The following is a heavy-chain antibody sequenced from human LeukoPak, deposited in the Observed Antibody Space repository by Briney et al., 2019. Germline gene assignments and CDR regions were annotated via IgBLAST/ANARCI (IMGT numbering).Heavy chain of an antibody. V-gene: IGHV3-21*01. CDR1: GFTFSSYS. CDR3: ARRGAVTYAFDI. D-gene: IGHD4-17*01. CDR2: ISSSSSYI. J-gene: IGHJ3*02. Sequence: PGGSLRLSCAASGFTFSSYSMNWVRQAPGKGLEWVSSISSSSSYIYYADSVKGRFTISRDNAKNSLYLQMNSLRAEDTAVYYCARRGAVTYAFDIWGQGTMVTVSS.